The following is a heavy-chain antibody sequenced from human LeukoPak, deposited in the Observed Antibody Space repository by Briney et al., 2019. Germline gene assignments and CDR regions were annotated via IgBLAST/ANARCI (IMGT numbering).Heavy chain of an antibody. CDR2: ISYDGSNK. V-gene: IGHV3-30-3*01. CDR1: GFTFSSYA. J-gene: IGHJ4*02. CDR3: ARLGLISGAFDY. Sequence: GGSLRLSCAASGFTFSSYAMHWVRQAPGKGLEWVAVISYDGSNKYYADSVKGRFTISRDNSKDTLYLQMNSLRAEDTAVYYCARLGLISGAFDYWGQGTLVTVSS. D-gene: IGHD5-12*01.